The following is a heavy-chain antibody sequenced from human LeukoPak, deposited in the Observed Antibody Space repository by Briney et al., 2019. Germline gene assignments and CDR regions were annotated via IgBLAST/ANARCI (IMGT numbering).Heavy chain of an antibody. CDR1: GGSISNYY. CDR3: ASHDSSGSPLDY. CDR2: VYYTGST. D-gene: IGHD3-22*01. V-gene: IGHV4-59*01. J-gene: IGHJ4*02. Sequence: KPSETLSLTCPVSGGSISNYYYWTWIRQPPGKGLEWIGYVYYTGSTNFNPSLKSRVTMSLDTSRNQFSLKLTSLTAADTAVYYCASHDSSGSPLDYWGQGTLVTVSS.